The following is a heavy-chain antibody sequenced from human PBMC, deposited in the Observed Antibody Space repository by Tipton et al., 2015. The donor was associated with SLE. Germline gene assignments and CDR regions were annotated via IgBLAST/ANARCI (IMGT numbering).Heavy chain of an antibody. CDR2: IYYSGRT. V-gene: IGHV4-59*01. Sequence: TLSLTCTVSGGSISSYYWSWFRPPPGKGLEWIGSIYYSGRTNYNPSLKSRVTISVDPSKKQFSLKLSSVTAADTAVYYCARSGGFGELLFDYWGQGTLVTVSS. CDR1: GGSISSYY. CDR3: ARSGGFGELLFDY. D-gene: IGHD3-10*01. J-gene: IGHJ4*02.